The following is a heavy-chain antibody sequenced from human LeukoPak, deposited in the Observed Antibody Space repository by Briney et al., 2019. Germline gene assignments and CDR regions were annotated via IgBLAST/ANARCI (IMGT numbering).Heavy chain of an antibody. D-gene: IGHD5-18*01. Sequence: GGSLRLSCAASGFTFSSYWMHWVRQAPGKGLVWVSRINSDGRSTGYADSVKGRFTISRDNAKNTLYLQMNSLRAEDTAVYYCARVDTAMGWAFDIWGQGTMVTVSS. CDR3: ARVDTAMGWAFDI. J-gene: IGHJ3*02. CDR1: GFTFSSYW. CDR2: INSDGRST. V-gene: IGHV3-74*01.